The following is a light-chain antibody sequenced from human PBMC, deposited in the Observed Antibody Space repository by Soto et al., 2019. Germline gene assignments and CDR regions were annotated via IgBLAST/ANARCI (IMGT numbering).Light chain of an antibody. V-gene: IGKV1-27*01. CDR2: EAS. CDR3: QRYDSAPLT. J-gene: IGKJ4*01. Sequence: DIQLTQSPSLLSASVGDRFTITCLASHDISTYLAWYQQKPGKAPKLMIYEASTLQSGVTSRFSGSGSGTDFTLTISSLQPVDVATYYCQRYDSAPLTFGGGTKVDIK. CDR1: HDISTY.